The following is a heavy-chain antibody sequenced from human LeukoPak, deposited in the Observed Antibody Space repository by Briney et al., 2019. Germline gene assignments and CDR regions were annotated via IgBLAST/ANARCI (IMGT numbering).Heavy chain of an antibody. CDR2: IIPILGIA. V-gene: IGHV1-69*04. CDR3: ARDIVVPAASNAFDI. CDR1: GGTFSSYA. Sequence: SVKVSFKASGGTFSSYAISWVRQAPGQGLEWMGRIIPILGIANYAQKFQGRVTITADKSTSTAYMELSSLRSEDTAVYYCARDIVVPAASNAFDIWGQGTMVTVSS. J-gene: IGHJ3*02. D-gene: IGHD2-2*01.